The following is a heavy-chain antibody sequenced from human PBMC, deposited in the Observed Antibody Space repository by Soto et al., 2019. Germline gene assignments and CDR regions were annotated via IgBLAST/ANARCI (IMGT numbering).Heavy chain of an antibody. Sequence: SETLSLTCAFYGGSFSGYYWSWIRQPPGKGLEWIGEINHSGSTNYNPSLKSRVTISVDTSKNQFSLKLSSVTAADTAVYYCARGRYCSSTSCYRPNWFDPWGQGTLVTVSS. CDR3: ARGRYCSSTSCYRPNWFDP. V-gene: IGHV4-34*01. J-gene: IGHJ5*02. CDR1: GGSFSGYY. CDR2: INHSGST. D-gene: IGHD2-2*01.